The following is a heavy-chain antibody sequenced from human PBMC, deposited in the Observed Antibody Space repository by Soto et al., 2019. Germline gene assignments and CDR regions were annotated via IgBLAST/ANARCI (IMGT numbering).Heavy chain of an antibody. D-gene: IGHD4-17*01. CDR3: ARRYGPVFDY. V-gene: IGHV4-61*05. Sequence: SSETLSLTCTVSGDSISSNSHYWGWIRQPPGKGLECIANIYYSGSTNYNPSLKSRVTISVDTSKNQFSLKLSSVTAADTAVYYCARRYGPVFDYWGQGTLVTVSS. CDR2: IYYSGST. J-gene: IGHJ4*02. CDR1: GDSISSNSHY.